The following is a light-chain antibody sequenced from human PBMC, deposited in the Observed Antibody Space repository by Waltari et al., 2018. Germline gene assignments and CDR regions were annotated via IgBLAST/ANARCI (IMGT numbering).Light chain of an antibody. CDR2: AAS. V-gene: IGKV1-33*01. CDR3: QQYEGLPRT. CDR1: QHIYNY. J-gene: IGKJ2*02. Sequence: DIQMTQSPSSLSASVGARVTITCQASQHIYNYLNWYPQKPGKAPKLLIYAASNLQTGVPARFSGGGSGTDFTFVISNLQPEDIATYYCQQYEGLPRTFGQGTKLEMK.